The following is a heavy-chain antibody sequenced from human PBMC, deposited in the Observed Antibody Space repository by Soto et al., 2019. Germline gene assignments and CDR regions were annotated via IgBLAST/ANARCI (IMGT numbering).Heavy chain of an antibody. CDR2: IYYSGST. Sequence: PSETLSLTCTVSGGSISSYYWTWIRQPPGKGLEWIGYIYYSGSTNYNPSLKSRVTISVDTSKNQFSLKLSSVTAADTAVYYCARVITIFGVVISWFDPWSQGTLVTVSS. CDR3: ARVITIFGVVISWFDP. CDR1: GGSISSYY. D-gene: IGHD3-3*01. J-gene: IGHJ5*02. V-gene: IGHV4-59*01.